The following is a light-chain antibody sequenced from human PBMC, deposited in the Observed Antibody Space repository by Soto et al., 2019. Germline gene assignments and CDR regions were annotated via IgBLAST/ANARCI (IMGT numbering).Light chain of an antibody. CDR2: GAS. Sequence: IGLTQSAGTVSLSQGERATLSCRASQSVSSSYLAWYQQKPGQAPRLLIYGASSRATGIPDRFSGSGSGTDFTLTISRLEPEDFAVYYCQQYGSSPRTFGQGTKVDIK. CDR1: QSVSSSY. CDR3: QQYGSSPRT. V-gene: IGKV3-20*01. J-gene: IGKJ1*01.